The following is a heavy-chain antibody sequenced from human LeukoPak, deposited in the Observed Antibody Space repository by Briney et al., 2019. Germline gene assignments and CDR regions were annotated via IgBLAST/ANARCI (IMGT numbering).Heavy chain of an antibody. D-gene: IGHD1-26*01. CDR3: ARVLSREWELLLSYYYGMDV. J-gene: IGHJ6*02. CDR1: GFTFSSYW. V-gene: IGHV3-7*01. CDR2: IKQDGIDK. Sequence: GGSLRLSCAASGFTFSSYWMSWVRQAPGRGLEWVAHIKQDGIDKYYVDSVKGRFTISRDNAKNSLYLQMNSLRAEDTAVYYCARVLSREWELLLSYYYGMDVWGQGTTVTVSS.